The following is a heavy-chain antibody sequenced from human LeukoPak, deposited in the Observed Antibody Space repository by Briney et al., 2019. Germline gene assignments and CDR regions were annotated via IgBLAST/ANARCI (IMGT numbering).Heavy chain of an antibody. Sequence: QPGGSLRLSCAASGFPFNNYWIHWVRQVPGKGLVWVSRINVDGSDTAYADAVKGRFTISRDNAKNTVFLQMNRLRAEDTAIYYCARTGSGASTTNYWGQGTLVTVS. J-gene: IGHJ4*02. D-gene: IGHD2-15*01. CDR2: INVDGSDT. V-gene: IGHV3-74*01. CDR1: GFPFNNYW. CDR3: ARTGSGASTTNY.